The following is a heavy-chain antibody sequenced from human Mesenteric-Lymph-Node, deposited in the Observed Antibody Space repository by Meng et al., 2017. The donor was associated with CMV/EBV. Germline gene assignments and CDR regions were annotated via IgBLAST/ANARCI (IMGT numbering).Heavy chain of an antibody. CDR3: ARVIWSSGNYELSGFDY. Sequence: GESLKISCAASGITFSTYDMNWVRQAPGKGLEWVSSISSGRTYIYYTDSVKGRFTISRDNAKNSLYLQMNSLRAEDTAVYYCARVIWSSGNYELSGFDYWGQGTLVTVSS. V-gene: IGHV3-21*04. CDR1: GITFSTYD. CDR2: ISSGRTYI. D-gene: IGHD3-22*01. J-gene: IGHJ4*02.